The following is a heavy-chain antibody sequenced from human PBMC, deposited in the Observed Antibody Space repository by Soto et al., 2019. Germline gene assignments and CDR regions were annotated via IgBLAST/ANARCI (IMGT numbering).Heavy chain of an antibody. Sequence: GSLRLSCAASGFTFSSYDMHWVRQATGKGLEWVSAIGTAGDTYYPGSVKGRFTISRENAKNSLYLQMNSLRAEDTAVYYCARLSGYDWYYGMDVWGQGTTVTVSS. D-gene: IGHD5-12*01. CDR3: ARLSGYDWYYGMDV. CDR2: IGTAGDT. J-gene: IGHJ6*02. V-gene: IGHV3-13*01. CDR1: GFTFSSYD.